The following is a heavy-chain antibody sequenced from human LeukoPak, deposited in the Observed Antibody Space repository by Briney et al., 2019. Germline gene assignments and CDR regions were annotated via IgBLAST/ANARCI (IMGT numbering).Heavy chain of an antibody. D-gene: IGHD3-10*01. CDR3: ARTEYYFDL. J-gene: IGHJ4*02. V-gene: IGHV4-59*01. CDR2: IYYSGSS. CDR1: SGSISSYY. Sequence: SETLSLTCTVSSGSISSYYWSWIRQAPGKGLEWIGYIYYSGSSNYNPSFKSRVTMSVDTSKKQFSLRVSSVTAADTAVYYCARTEYYFDLWGQGTLVTVSS.